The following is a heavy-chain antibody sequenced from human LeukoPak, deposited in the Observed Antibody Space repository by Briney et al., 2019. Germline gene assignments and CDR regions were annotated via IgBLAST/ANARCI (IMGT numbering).Heavy chain of an antibody. Sequence: SQILSLTCTVSGGSISGSRYSWGWIRQPPGKGLEWIANIHYSGTTYSNPSLRSRVTISVDTSKNQFSLKVSSVTAADTAVYYCARLDPVADDDYWGQGTLVTVSS. CDR2: IHYSGTT. CDR1: GGSISGSRYS. D-gene: IGHD2-15*01. CDR3: ARLDPVADDDY. V-gene: IGHV4-39*01. J-gene: IGHJ4*02.